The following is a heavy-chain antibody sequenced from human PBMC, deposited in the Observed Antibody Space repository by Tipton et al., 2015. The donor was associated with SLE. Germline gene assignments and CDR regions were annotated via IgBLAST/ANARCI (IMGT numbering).Heavy chain of an antibody. J-gene: IGHJ4*02. D-gene: IGHD3-16*01. CDR3: ARGGTARTLLS. CDR1: TYSISNGHY. Sequence: TLSLTCSVSTYSISNGHYWAWVRQPPGKGLEWIGYIYYSGSTNYNPSLKSRVTISVDTSKNQISLKLSSVTAADTAVYYCARGGTARTLLSWGQGTLVTVSS. V-gene: IGHV4-59*11. CDR2: IYYSGST.